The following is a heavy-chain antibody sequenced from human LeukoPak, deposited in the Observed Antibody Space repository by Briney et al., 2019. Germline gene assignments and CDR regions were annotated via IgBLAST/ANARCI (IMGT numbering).Heavy chain of an antibody. CDR1: GGSISSSSYY. V-gene: IGHV4-39*01. J-gene: IGHJ4*02. CDR3: ARHQPYYGSGSYPDY. D-gene: IGHD3-10*01. Sequence: SETLSLTCTVSGGSISSSSYYWGWLRQPPGKGLEWIGSIYYSGSTYYNPSLKSRVTISVDTSKNQFSLKLSSVTAADTAVYYCARHQPYYGSGSYPDYWGQGTLVTVSS. CDR2: IYYSGST.